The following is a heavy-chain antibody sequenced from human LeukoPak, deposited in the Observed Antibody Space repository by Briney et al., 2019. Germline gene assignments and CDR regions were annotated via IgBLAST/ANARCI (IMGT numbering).Heavy chain of an antibody. Sequence: PGGSLRLSCAASGFSFNSYAMAWVRQAPGGGLEWVSSSSNSGTTDYADSVKGRLTISRDNSRNTLYLEMNSLRAEDTAVYYCARLRVVVISPTGGYFDLWGRGTLVTVSS. CDR2: SSNSGTT. D-gene: IGHD3-22*01. CDR1: GFSFNSYA. V-gene: IGHV3-23*01. CDR3: ARLRVVVISPTGGYFDL. J-gene: IGHJ2*01.